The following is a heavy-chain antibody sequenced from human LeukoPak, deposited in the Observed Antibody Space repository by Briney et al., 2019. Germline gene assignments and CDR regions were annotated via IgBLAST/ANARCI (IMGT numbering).Heavy chain of an antibody. V-gene: IGHV4-59*01. Sequence: SETLSLSCTASGGSISSYYCSWIRQPPGKGLEWIGYIYYSGGTNYNPSLKSRVTISVDTSKNQSSLKLSSVTAADTAVYYCAVGGYGGYDHFDYRGQGTLVTVSS. CDR1: GGSISSYY. D-gene: IGHD5-12*01. CDR3: AVGGYGGYDHFDY. CDR2: IYYSGGT. J-gene: IGHJ4*02.